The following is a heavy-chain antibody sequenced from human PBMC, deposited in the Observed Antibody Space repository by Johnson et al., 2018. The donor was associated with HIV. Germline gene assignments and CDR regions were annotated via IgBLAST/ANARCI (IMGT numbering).Heavy chain of an antibody. CDR1: GFTFSSYA. Sequence: VQVVESGGGVVQPGRSLRLSCAASGFTFSSYAMHWVRQAPGKGLEWVAVISYDGSNKYYADSVKGRFTISRDNSKNTLYLQMNSLRAEDTAVYYCARGSSEGAFDIWGQGTMVTVSS. V-gene: IGHV3-30-3*01. CDR3: ARGSSEGAFDI. J-gene: IGHJ3*02. CDR2: ISYDGSNK. D-gene: IGHD6-19*01.